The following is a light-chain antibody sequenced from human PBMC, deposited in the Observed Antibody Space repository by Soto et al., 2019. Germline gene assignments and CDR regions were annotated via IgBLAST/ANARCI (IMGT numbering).Light chain of an antibody. J-gene: IGKJ5*01. CDR3: QQRNTWPPIT. Sequence: EIVLTQSPATLSLSPVERATLSCRASQSVSSYLTWYQHKPGQAPRLLIYDASNRATGIPARFSGSGSGTDFTLTISSLEPEDFALYYCQQRNTWPPITFGQGTRLEIK. CDR1: QSVSSY. V-gene: IGKV3-11*01. CDR2: DAS.